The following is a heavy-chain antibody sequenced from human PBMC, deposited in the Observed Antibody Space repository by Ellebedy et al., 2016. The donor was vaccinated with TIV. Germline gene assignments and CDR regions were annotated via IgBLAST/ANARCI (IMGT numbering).Heavy chain of an antibody. V-gene: IGHV3-33*01. CDR2: IWSDGTTK. CDR1: GFTFSSYG. Sequence: LSLTXAASGFTFSSYGMHWVRQAPGKGLEWMAVIWSDGTTKYYSDSVKGRFTISRDNSKNTLYLQMNSLRAEDTAVYYCAREIIYGGYYFDYWGQGTLVTVSS. D-gene: IGHD4-23*01. J-gene: IGHJ4*02. CDR3: AREIIYGGYYFDY.